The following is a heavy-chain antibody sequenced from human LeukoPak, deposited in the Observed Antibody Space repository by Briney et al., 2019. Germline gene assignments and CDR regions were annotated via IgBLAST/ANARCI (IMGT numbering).Heavy chain of an antibody. CDR2: IWYDGSKK. Sequence: PGGSLRLSCAASGFTFSSYGMHWVRQAPGKGLEWVAVIWYDGSKKYYSDSVKGRFTISRDNSKNTLYLQTNSLRVEDTAVYYCARGGPRIAVAATVDYWGQGTLVTVSS. D-gene: IGHD6-19*01. V-gene: IGHV3-33*01. J-gene: IGHJ4*02. CDR3: ARGGPRIAVAATVDY. CDR1: GFTFSSYG.